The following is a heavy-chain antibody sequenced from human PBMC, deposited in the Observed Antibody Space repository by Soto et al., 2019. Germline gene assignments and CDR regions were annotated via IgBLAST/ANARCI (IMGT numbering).Heavy chain of an antibody. CDR1: GFTFTSYW. D-gene: IGHD2-2*01. CDR2: IYPGDSDS. Sequence: XASLKISCKGSGFTFTSYWIAWVRQMPGKGLEWMGIIYPGDSDSSYSPSFQGQVTISADKSINTAYLHWSSLKASETAIYYCAKHEGYCSTTTCSNFDYWGQGTLVTVS. CDR3: AKHEGYCSTTTCSNFDY. V-gene: IGHV5-51*01. J-gene: IGHJ4*02.